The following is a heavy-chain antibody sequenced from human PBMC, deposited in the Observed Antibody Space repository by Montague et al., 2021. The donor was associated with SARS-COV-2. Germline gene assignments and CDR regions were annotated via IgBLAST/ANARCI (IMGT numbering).Heavy chain of an antibody. Sequence: SLRLSCAASGFTLNKYYITWVRQAPGKGLEWVADIRKDGKEKYYLGSVKGRFTITRDNAKNSVYLQMNSLGVEDTAVYFCAREARIWGRQGGVDDAADIWGQGTMVIVSS. J-gene: IGHJ3*02. D-gene: IGHD3-16*01. CDR3: AREARIWGRQGGVDDAADI. V-gene: IGHV3-7*03. CDR1: GFTLNKYY. CDR2: IRKDGKEK.